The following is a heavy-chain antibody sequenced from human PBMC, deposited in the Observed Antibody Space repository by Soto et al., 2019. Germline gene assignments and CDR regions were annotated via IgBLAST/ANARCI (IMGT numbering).Heavy chain of an antibody. Sequence: PGGSLRLSCSASGFTFSGYAMHWVRQAPGKGLEYVSAISSNGGSTYYADSVKGRFTISRDNSKNTLYLQMSSLRAEDTAVYYCVATLXYYYDSSGYYPSPYFDYWGQGTLVTVSS. CDR3: VATLXYYYDSSGYYPSPYFDY. V-gene: IGHV3-64D*06. D-gene: IGHD3-22*01. J-gene: IGHJ4*02. CDR1: GFTFSGYA. CDR2: ISSNGGST.